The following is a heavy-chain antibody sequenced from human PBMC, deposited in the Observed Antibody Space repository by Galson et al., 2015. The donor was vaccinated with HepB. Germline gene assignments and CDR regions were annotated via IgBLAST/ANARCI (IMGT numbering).Heavy chain of an antibody. J-gene: IGHJ4*02. CDR3: ARDPRVIAAATFYFDY. Sequence: SLRLSCAASGFTFSSYAMHWVRQAPGKGLEWVAVISYDGSNKYYADSVKGRFTISRDNSKNTLYLQMNSLRAEDTAVYYCARDPRVIAAATFYFDYWGQGTLVTVSS. CDR2: ISYDGSNK. D-gene: IGHD6-13*01. V-gene: IGHV3-30-3*01. CDR1: GFTFSSYA.